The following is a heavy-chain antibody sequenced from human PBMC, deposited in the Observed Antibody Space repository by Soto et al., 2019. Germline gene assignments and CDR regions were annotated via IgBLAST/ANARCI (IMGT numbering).Heavy chain of an antibody. V-gene: IGHV3-30-3*01. CDR3: ARDLSNYDSSGYLDY. CDR2: ISYDGSNK. D-gene: IGHD3-22*01. CDR1: GFTFSSYA. Sequence: PGGSLRLSCAASGFTFSSYAMHWVRQAPGKGLEWVAVISYDGSNKYYADSVKGRFTISRDNSKNTLYLQMNSLRAEDTAVYYCARDLSNYDSSGYLDYWGQGTLVTVSS. J-gene: IGHJ4*02.